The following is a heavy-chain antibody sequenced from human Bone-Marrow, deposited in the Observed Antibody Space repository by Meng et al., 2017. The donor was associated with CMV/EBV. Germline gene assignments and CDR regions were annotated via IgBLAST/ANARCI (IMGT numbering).Heavy chain of an antibody. D-gene: IGHD5-12*01. CDR3: ARDRLLNIGYYYYYYYYGMDV. Sequence: SLKISCAASGFTFDDYAMHWVRQAPGKGLEWVSGITWDSAGIHYADSVKGRFTISRDNAKNSLYLQMNSLRAEDTAVYYCARDRLLNIGYYYYYYYYGMDVWGQGTTVTVSS. CDR1: GFTFDDYA. CDR2: ITWDSAGI. V-gene: IGHV3-9*01. J-gene: IGHJ6*02.